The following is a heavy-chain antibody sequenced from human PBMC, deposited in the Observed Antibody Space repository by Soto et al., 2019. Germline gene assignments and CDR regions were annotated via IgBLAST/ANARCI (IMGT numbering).Heavy chain of an antibody. CDR1: GGSISSSNW. V-gene: IGHV4-4*02. CDR3: ARASITIFGVVIKGTGYYYGMDV. CDR2: IYHSGST. Sequence: PSDTLSLTCAVSGGSISSSNWWSWVRQPPGKGLEWIGEIYHSGSTNYNPSLKSRVTISVDKSKNQFSLKLSSVTAADTAVYYCARASITIFGVVIKGTGYYYGMDVWGQGTTVTVSS. J-gene: IGHJ6*02. D-gene: IGHD3-3*01.